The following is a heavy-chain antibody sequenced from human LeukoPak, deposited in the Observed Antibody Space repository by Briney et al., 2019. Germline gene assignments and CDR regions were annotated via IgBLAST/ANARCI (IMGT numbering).Heavy chain of an antibody. V-gene: IGHV3-30*18. CDR2: ISYDGSNK. J-gene: IGHJ6*02. Sequence: QSGGSLRLSCAASGFTFSSYGMHWVRQAPGKGLEWVAVISYDGSNKYYADSVKGRFTISRDNSKNTLYLQMNSLRAEDTAVYYCAKDVGYDTVYGMDVWGQGTTVTVSS. D-gene: IGHD3-22*01. CDR1: GFTFSSYG. CDR3: AKDVGYDTVYGMDV.